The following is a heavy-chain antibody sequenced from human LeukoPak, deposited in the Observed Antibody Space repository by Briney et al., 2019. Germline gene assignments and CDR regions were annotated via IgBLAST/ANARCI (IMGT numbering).Heavy chain of an antibody. CDR2: IYYSGST. Sequence: SETLSLTCTVSGGSVSSGSYYWSWIRQPPGKGLEWIGYIYYSGSTYYNPSLKSRVTISVDTSRNEFSLRLSSVTAADTALYFCARQSGSYGGILDNWGQGILGTVSS. D-gene: IGHD1-26*01. CDR1: GGSVSSGSYY. CDR3: ARQSGSYGGILDN. V-gene: IGHV4-61*01. J-gene: IGHJ4*02.